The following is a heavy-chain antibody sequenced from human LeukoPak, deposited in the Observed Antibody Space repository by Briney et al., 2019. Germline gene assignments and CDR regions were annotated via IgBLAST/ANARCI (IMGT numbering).Heavy chain of an antibody. CDR1: GFTFSSYV. V-gene: IGHV3-23*01. CDR3: AKFTMIVVVMCFDY. D-gene: IGHD3-22*01. Sequence: PGGSLRLSCAASGFTFSSYVMSWVRQAPGKGLEWVSAISGSGGSTYYADSVKGRFTISRDNSKNTLYLQMNSLRAEDTAVYYCAKFTMIVVVMCFDYWGQGTLVTVSS. CDR2: ISGSGGST. J-gene: IGHJ4*02.